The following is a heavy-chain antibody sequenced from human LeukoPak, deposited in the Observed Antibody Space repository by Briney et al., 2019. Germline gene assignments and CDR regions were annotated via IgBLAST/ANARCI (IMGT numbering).Heavy chain of an antibody. V-gene: IGHV1-18*04. CDR1: GYTFTSYY. CDR2: ISAYNGNT. CDR3: ARSYPLDWFDP. J-gene: IGHJ5*02. Sequence: GASVKVSCKASGYTFTSYYMHWVRQAPGQGLEWMGWISAYNGNTNYAQKLQGRVTMTTDTSTSTAYMELRSLRSDDTAVYYCARSYPLDWFDPWGQGTLVTVSS. D-gene: IGHD3-10*01.